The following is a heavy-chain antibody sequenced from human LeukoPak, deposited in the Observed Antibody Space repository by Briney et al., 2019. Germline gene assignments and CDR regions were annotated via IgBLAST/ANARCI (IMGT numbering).Heavy chain of an antibody. J-gene: IGHJ4*02. V-gene: IGHV4-61*01. CDR3: ARSVAVAYDY. CDR1: GYSISSGYY. Sequence: SETLSLTCTVSGYSISSGYYWSWIRQPPGKGLEWIGYIYYSGSTNYNPSLKSRVTISVDTSKNQFSLKLSSVTAADTAVYYCARSVAVAYDYWGQGTLVTVSS. D-gene: IGHD6-19*01. CDR2: IYYSGST.